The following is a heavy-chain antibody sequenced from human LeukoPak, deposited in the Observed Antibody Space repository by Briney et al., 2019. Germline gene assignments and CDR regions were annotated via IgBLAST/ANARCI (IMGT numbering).Heavy chain of an antibody. CDR1: GGSISSYY. CDR2: IYTSGST. Sequence: KPSETLSLTCTVSGGSISSYYWSWIRQPAGKGLEWIGRIYTSGSTNYNPSLKSRVTISEDTSKNQFSLMLRSVTAADTAVYFCARQASDYFYYYMDVWGKGTTVTVSS. V-gene: IGHV4-4*07. CDR3: ARQASDYFYYYMDV. J-gene: IGHJ6*03.